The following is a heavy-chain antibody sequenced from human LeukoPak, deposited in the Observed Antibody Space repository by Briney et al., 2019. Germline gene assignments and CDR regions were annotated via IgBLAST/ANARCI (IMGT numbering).Heavy chain of an antibody. CDR3: ARPADYGDYWFDY. V-gene: IGHV1-69*05. CDR2: IIPIFGTA. J-gene: IGHJ4*02. D-gene: IGHD4-17*01. Sequence: GASVKVSCKASGGTFSSYAISWVRQAPGQGLEWMGRIIPIFGTANYAQKFQGRVTITTDESTSTAYMELSSLRSEDTAVYYCARPADYGDYWFDYWGQGTLVTVSS. CDR1: GGTFSSYA.